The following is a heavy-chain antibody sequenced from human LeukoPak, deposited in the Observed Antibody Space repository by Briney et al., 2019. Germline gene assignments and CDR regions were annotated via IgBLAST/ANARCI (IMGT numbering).Heavy chain of an antibody. Sequence: GASVKVSCKASGYTFTSYAMHWVRQAPGQRLEWMGWINAGNGNTKYSQEFQGRVTITRDTSASTAYMELSSLRSEDMAVYYCARGRLWFGELLWEYNWFDPWGQGTLVTVSS. CDR2: INAGNGNT. CDR3: ARGRLWFGELLWEYNWFDP. V-gene: IGHV1-3*03. J-gene: IGHJ5*02. CDR1: GYTFTSYA. D-gene: IGHD3-10*01.